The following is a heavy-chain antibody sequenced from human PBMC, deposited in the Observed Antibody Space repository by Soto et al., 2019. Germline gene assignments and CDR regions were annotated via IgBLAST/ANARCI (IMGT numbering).Heavy chain of an antibody. CDR3: AREPRYCRGGSCAITGDAYDI. CDR1: GFIVSDTY. Sequence: EVQLVESGGGLVQPGGSLRLSCTASGFIVSDTYVNWVRQAPGKGLEWVSVISNRGDTHYADSVRGRFSLSRDICDNTLHRQMNNLRVEDTAVYYCAREPRYCRGGSCAITGDAYDIWGQGTMVTVSS. D-gene: IGHD2-15*01. CDR2: ISNRGDT. V-gene: IGHV3-66*01. J-gene: IGHJ3*02.